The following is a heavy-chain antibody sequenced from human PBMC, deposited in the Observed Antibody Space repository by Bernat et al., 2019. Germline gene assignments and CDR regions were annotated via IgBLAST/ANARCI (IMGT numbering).Heavy chain of an antibody. CDR3: ARHDIIATEYFDP. CDR1: GGSVSSTNYY. Sequence: QLQLQESGPGLVKTSETLSLTCTVSGGSVSSTNYYWAWIRQPPGKGLEWIVTVYYGGTTYYNPSLKSRVTIPVDTSRNQFSLKLRSGTAADTAVYYCARHDIIATEYFDPWGQGTLVTVSS. D-gene: IGHD6-25*01. CDR2: VYYGGTT. V-gene: IGHV4-39*01. J-gene: IGHJ5*02.